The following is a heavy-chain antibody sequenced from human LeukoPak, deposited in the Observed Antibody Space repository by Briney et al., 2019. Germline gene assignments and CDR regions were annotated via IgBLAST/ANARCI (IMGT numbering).Heavy chain of an antibody. CDR3: ARGLPWDWLLSPDAFDI. J-gene: IGHJ3*02. CDR1: GGSISSSNW. CDR2: IYHSGST. V-gene: IGHV4-4*02. Sequence: SETLSLTCAVSGGSISSSNWWSWVRQPPGKGLEWIGEIYHSGSTNYNPSLKSRVTISVDKSKNQFSLKLSSVTAADTAVYYCARGLPWDWLLSPDAFDIWGQGTMVTVSS. D-gene: IGHD3/OR15-3a*01.